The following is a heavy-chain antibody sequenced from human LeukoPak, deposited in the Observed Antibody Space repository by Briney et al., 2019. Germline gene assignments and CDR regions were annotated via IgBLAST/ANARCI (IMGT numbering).Heavy chain of an antibody. CDR1: GFTFSRYW. Sequence: AGGPLRLSCAASGFTFSRYWMDWVRHAPGKGRVWVTNINSDGRKRNHADSVKGRFTIYRENSKNTLYLQMNCLRAEDTAVYYCVRYDGSYSLDYWGQGTLVTAAS. J-gene: IGHJ4*02. D-gene: IGHD1-26*01. CDR3: VRYDGSYSLDY. CDR2: INSDGRKR. V-gene: IGHV3-74*01.